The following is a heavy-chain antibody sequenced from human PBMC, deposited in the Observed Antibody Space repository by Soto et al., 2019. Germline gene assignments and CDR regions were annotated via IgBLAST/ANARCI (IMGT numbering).Heavy chain of an antibody. V-gene: IGHV4-34*01. CDR2: INHSGST. J-gene: IGHJ4*02. D-gene: IGHD4-17*01. Sequence: SETMSLTCAVYGGYFSCYYLSWIRQPPGKGLEWIGEINHSGSTNYNPSLKSRVTISVDTSKNQFSLKLSSVTAADTAVYYCARGLTTVNSYYFDYWGQGTLVTVSS. CDR1: GGYFSCYY. CDR3: ARGLTTVNSYYFDY.